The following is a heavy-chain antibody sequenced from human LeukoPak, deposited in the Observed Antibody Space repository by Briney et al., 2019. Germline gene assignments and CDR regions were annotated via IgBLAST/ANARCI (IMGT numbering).Heavy chain of an antibody. Sequence: PGGSLRLSCAASGFTFSSYSMNWVRQAPGKGLEWVSSISSSSSYIYYADSVKGRFTISRDNAKNSLYLQMNSLRAEDTAVYYCARGGVRTVTTSSGIIDMDVWGKGTTVTVSS. CDR3: ARGGVRTVTTSSGIIDMDV. CDR1: GFTFSSYS. D-gene: IGHD4-17*01. V-gene: IGHV3-21*01. CDR2: ISSSSSYI. J-gene: IGHJ6*03.